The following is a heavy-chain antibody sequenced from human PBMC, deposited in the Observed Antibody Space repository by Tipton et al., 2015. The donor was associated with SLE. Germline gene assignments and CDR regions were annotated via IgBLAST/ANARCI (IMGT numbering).Heavy chain of an antibody. Sequence: SLRLSCAASGFTFSSYAMSWVRQAPGKGLEWVSVIYSGGSTYYADSVKGRFTISRDNSKNTLYLQMNSLRAEDTAVYYCAGVVVINPCYFDYWGQGARVAVSS. CDR1: GFTFSSYA. CDR3: AGVVVINPCYFDY. CDR2: IYSGGST. D-gene: IGHD2-21*01. V-gene: IGHV3-23*03. J-gene: IGHJ4*02.